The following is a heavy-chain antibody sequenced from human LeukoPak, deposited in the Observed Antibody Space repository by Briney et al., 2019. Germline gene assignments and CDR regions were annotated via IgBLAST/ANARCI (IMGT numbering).Heavy chain of an antibody. CDR1: GFTFSSYP. CDR2: ISYDGNNK. D-gene: IGHD3-10*01. Sequence: GRSLRLSCAASGFTFSSYPIHWVRQTPGKGLEWVALISYDGNNKYYADSVKGRFTTSRDNSKNTLYLQMNSLRPEDTAVYYCARGLMIRGVADYWGQGTLVTVSS. J-gene: IGHJ4*02. CDR3: ARGLMIRGVADY. V-gene: IGHV3-30*01.